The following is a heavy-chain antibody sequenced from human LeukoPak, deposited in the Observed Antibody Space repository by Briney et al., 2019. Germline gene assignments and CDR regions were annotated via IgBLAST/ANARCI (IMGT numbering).Heavy chain of an antibody. D-gene: IGHD6-6*01. CDR2: ISDDGRNT. CDR3: AKRVPYSRSSVYLDS. Sequence: PGGSLRLSCAASGFTFSNHGMTWVRQAPGKGLEWVSAISDDGRNTYYADSVRGHFTISRDNSKRTLYLQMNSLRVDDTAIYYCAKRVPYSRSSVYLDSWGQGTLVTVSS. J-gene: IGHJ4*02. CDR1: GFTFSNHG. V-gene: IGHV3-23*01.